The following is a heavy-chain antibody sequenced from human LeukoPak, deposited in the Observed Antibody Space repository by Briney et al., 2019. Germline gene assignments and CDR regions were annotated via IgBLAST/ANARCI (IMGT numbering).Heavy chain of an antibody. D-gene: IGHD5-12*01. J-gene: IGHJ5*02. CDR1: GFTVSSNS. Sequence: GGSLRLSCAASGFTVSSNSMTWVRQAPGTGLEWVSSIYSGGTTFYADSVKGRFTISRDNSKNTLYLQMNSLRVEDTAVYYCARIILAQFDPWGQGTLVTVSS. CDR2: IYSGGTT. CDR3: ARIILAQFDP. V-gene: IGHV3-66*01.